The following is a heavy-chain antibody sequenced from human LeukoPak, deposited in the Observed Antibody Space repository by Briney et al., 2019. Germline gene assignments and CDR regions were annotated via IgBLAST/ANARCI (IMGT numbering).Heavy chain of an antibody. CDR1: GYTFTGYY. Sequence: ASVKVSCKASGYTFTGYYMHWVRQAPGQGLEWMGWINPNSGGTNYAQKFQGRVTMTRDTSISTAYMELSRLRSDDTAVYYCATSPLVAGALDIWGQGTMVTVSS. D-gene: IGHD3-9*01. J-gene: IGHJ3*02. V-gene: IGHV1-2*02. CDR2: INPNSGGT. CDR3: ATSPLVAGALDI.